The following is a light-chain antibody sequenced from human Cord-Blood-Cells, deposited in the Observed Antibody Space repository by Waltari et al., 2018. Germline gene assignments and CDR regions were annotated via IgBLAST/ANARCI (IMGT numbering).Light chain of an antibody. CDR3: QQYGSSPRT. CDR2: GAS. Sequence: EIVLTQSPGTLSLSPGERATLSCRASQRVSSSYLAWYPQKPGKAPRLLSYGASSRATGNPDMFSDSGSETDFTLTISRLEPEDLSVYYCQQYGSSPRTFVQGTKVEIK. V-gene: IGKV3-20*01. J-gene: IGKJ1*01. CDR1: QRVSSSY.